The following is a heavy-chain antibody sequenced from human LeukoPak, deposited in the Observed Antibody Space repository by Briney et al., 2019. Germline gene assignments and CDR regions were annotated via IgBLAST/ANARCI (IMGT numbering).Heavy chain of an antibody. CDR1: GGSFSGYY. V-gene: IGHV4-34*01. D-gene: IGHD3-22*01. J-gene: IGHJ4*02. CDR3: ARGSLHYYYDSSGYFDY. Sequence: SETLSLTCAVYGGSFSGYYWSWVRQPPGKGLEWIGEINHSGSTNYNPSLKSRVSISVDTSKNQFSLKLSSVTAADTAVYYCARGSLHYYYDSSGYFDYWGQGTLVTVSS. CDR2: INHSGST.